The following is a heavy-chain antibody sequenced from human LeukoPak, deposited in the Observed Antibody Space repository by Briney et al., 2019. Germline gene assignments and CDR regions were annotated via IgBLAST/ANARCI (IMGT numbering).Heavy chain of an antibody. J-gene: IGHJ3*02. Sequence: GGSLRLSCAASGFSFDDYAMHWVRQAPGKGLEWVSGINWNSGSIDYAESVKGRFTISRDNAKTSLYLQMNSLRAEDTALYYCAKDMMAIVGGTTSALDMWGQGTMVTVSS. V-gene: IGHV3-9*01. CDR3: AKDMMAIVGGTTSALDM. CDR2: INWNSGSI. CDR1: GFSFDDYA. D-gene: IGHD1-26*01.